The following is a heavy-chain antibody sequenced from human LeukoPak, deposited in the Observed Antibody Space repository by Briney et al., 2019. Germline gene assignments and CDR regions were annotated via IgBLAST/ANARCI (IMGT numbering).Heavy chain of an antibody. CDR2: IYSGGST. CDR1: GFTVSSNY. CDR3: TRVQTVDFWSGYLGY. J-gene: IGHJ4*02. V-gene: IGHV3-53*01. D-gene: IGHD3-3*01. Sequence: GGSLRLSCAASGFTVSSNYMSWVRQAPGKGLEWVSVIYSGGSTYYADSVKGRFTISRDNSKNTLYLQMNSLKTEDTAVYYCTRVQTVDFWSGYLGYWGQGTLVTVSS.